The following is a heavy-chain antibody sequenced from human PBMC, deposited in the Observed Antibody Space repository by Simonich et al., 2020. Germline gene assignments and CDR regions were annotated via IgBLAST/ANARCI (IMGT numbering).Heavy chain of an antibody. V-gene: IGHV1-2*02. CDR1: GYTVTGDY. CDR2: INPNSGGT. CDR3: ARGALTGDYYYMDV. Sequence: QVQLWQSGAEVKKPGHSVTGSCKASGYTVTGDYRHWVRQAPGKGLEGVGGINPNSGGTNYAQKLPGRVTMTRDTSSSTAYMELSRLRSDDTAVYYCARGALTGDYYYMDVWGKGTTVTVSS. J-gene: IGHJ6*03. D-gene: IGHD7-27*01.